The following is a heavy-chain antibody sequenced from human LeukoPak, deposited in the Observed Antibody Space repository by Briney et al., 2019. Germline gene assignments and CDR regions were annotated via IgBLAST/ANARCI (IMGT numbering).Heavy chain of an antibody. V-gene: IGHV4-4*02. Sequence: SGTLSLTCAVSGASISSSNWWSWVRQPPGKGLEWIGEIYHSGSTNYNPSLKSRVTISVDKSKNQFSLKLSSVTAADTAVYYCARDSGDYGVGFDYWGQGTLVTVSS. CDR1: GASISSSNW. D-gene: IGHD4-17*01. CDR3: ARDSGDYGVGFDY. CDR2: IYHSGST. J-gene: IGHJ4*02.